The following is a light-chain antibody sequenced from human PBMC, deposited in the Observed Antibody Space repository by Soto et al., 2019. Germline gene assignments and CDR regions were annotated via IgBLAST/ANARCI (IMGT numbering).Light chain of an antibody. CDR2: DAS. CDR1: QSINTW. V-gene: IGKV1-5*01. Sequence: DIQMTQSPSTVSASVGDRFTITCRASQSINTWLAWYRQRPGEAPQLLIYDASTLAMGVQSRFIGSGSGTDFTPSIIRPQPDDFSTFYDQQYYTYSRTFGQGTKVDVK. J-gene: IGKJ1*01. CDR3: QQYYTYSRT.